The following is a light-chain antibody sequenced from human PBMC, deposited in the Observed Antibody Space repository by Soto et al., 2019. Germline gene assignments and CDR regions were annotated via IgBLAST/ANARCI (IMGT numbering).Light chain of an antibody. CDR3: CSYAGSSTDV. V-gene: IGLV2-23*02. CDR2: EVS. CDR1: SSDVGSYNL. Sequence: SVLTQPASVSGSPGQSITVSCTGTSSDVGSYNLVSWYQQHPGKAPKLMIYEVSKRPSGVSNRFSGSKSGNTASLTISGLQAEDEADYYCCSYAGSSTDVFGTGTKSPS. J-gene: IGLJ1*01.